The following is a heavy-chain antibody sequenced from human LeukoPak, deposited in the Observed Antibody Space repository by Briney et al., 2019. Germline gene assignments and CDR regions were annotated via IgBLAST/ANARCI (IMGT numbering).Heavy chain of an antibody. D-gene: IGHD6-19*01. J-gene: IGHJ4*02. V-gene: IGHV3-30*03. CDR2: ISYDGSNK. CDR1: GFTFSSYG. Sequence: GGSLRLSCAASGFTFSSYGMHWVRQAPGKGLEWVAVISYDGSNKYYADSVKGRFTISRDNSKNTLYLQMNSLRAEDTAVYYCWTGVRAFGVSSGWYLGAPIDYWGQGTLVTVSS. CDR3: WTGVRAFGVSSGWYLGAPIDY.